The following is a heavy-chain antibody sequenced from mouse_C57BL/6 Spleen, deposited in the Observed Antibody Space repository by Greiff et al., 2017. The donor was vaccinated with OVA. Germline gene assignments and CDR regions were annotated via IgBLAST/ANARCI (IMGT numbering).Heavy chain of an antibody. CDR1: GYTFTSYW. D-gene: IGHD2-3*01. V-gene: IGHV1-52*01. Sequence: VQLQQPGAELVRPGSSVKLSCKASGYTFTSYWMHWVKQRPIQGLEWIGNIDPSDSETHYNQKFKDKATLTVDKSSSTAYMQLSSLTSEDSAVYYCAREGDGYYVEVCAMDDWGQGTSVTVSS. CDR3: AREGDGYYVEVCAMDD. CDR2: IDPSDSET. J-gene: IGHJ4*01.